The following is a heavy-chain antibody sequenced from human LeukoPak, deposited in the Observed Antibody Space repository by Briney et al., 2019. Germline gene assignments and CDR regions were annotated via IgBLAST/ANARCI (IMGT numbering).Heavy chain of an antibody. V-gene: IGHV3-66*01. CDR1: GFAFSSSW. J-gene: IGHJ4*02. Sequence: GGSLRLSCAVSGFAFSSSWMTWVRQAPGKGLEWVSVIYSGGSTNYADSVKGRFTISRDNSKNTLYLQMNSLRAEDTAVYYCARDLSGPLDYWGQGTLVTVSS. CDR3: ARDLSGPLDY. D-gene: IGHD5-12*01. CDR2: IYSGGST.